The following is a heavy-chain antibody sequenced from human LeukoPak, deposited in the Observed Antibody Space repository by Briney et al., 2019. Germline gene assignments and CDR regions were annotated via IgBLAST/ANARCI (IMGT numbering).Heavy chain of an antibody. CDR2: IIPILGIA. D-gene: IGHD2-2*01. Sequence: SVKVSCKASGGTFSSYAISWVGQAPGQGLEWMGRIIPILGIANYAQKFQGRVTITADKSTSTAYMELSSLRSEDTAVYYCARERGYCSSTSCYHYYYYGMDVWGQGTTVTVSS. CDR1: GGTFSSYA. V-gene: IGHV1-69*04. J-gene: IGHJ6*02. CDR3: ARERGYCSSTSCYHYYYYGMDV.